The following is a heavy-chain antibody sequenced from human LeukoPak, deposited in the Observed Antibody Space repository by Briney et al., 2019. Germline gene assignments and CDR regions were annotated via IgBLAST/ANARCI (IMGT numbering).Heavy chain of an antibody. V-gene: IGHV4-39*07. CDR1: GGSISSSSYY. CDR3: AQARSSSGYGPLGLY. J-gene: IGHJ4*02. Sequence: SETLSLTCTVSGGSISSSSYYWGWIRQPPGKGLEWIGSIYYSGSTYYNPSLRSRVTISVDTSKNQFSLKLSSVTAADTAVYYCAQARSSSGYGPLGLYWGQGTLVTVSS. D-gene: IGHD5-12*01. CDR2: IYYSGST.